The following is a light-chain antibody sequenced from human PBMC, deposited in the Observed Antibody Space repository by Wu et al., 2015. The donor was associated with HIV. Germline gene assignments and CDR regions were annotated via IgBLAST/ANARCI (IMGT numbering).Light chain of an antibody. Sequence: IQLTQSPPTLSASVGDRVTITCRASQSISSWLAWYQQKPGKAPKLLIYKASILESGVPSRFSGSGSGTEFTLTINSLQPDDFATYYCQQYNSNSWTFGQGPRWKXN. J-gene: IGKJ1*01. V-gene: IGKV1-5*03. CDR3: QQYNSNSWT. CDR1: QSISSW. CDR2: KAS.